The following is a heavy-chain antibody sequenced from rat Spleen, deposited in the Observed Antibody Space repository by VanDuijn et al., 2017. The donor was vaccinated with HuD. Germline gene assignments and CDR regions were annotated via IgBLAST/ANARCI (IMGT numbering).Heavy chain of an antibody. CDR3: TMGSHYHDVPYYYEY. CDR2: ISYDGSST. J-gene: IGHJ2*01. V-gene: IGHV5-29*01. Sequence: EVQLVESGGGLVQPGRSLKLSCAASGFTFSNYGMAWVRQAPTKGLEWVATISYDGSSTYYRDSVKGRFTISRDNAKSTLYLQMDSLRSEDTATYYCTMGSHYHDVPYYYEYWGHGVMVTVSS. CDR1: GFTFSNYG. D-gene: IGHD1-12*02.